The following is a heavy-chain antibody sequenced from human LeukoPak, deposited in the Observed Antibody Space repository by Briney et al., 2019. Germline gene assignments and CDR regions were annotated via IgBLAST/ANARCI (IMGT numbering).Heavy chain of an antibody. CDR1: GFTFSSYW. V-gene: IGHV3-7*01. CDR2: IKEDGSRI. CDR3: ARNKRGDY. D-gene: IGHD2/OR15-2a*01. J-gene: IGHJ4*02. Sequence: GGSLRLSCAASGFTFSSYWMSWVRQAPGKGLEWVANIKEDGSRIYYVDSVKGRFTISRDNVENSLVLQMNSLRPEDTALYYCARNKRGDYWGQGTLVTVSS.